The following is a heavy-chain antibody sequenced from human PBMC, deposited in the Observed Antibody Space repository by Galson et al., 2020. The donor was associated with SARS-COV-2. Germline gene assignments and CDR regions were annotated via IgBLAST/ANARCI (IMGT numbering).Heavy chain of an antibody. Sequence: SETLSLTCTVSGGSISSGGYYWSWIGQHPGKGLEWIGYTYYSGSTYYNPSLKSRVTISVDTSKNQFSLKLSSVTAADTAVYYCARAPLGIVGVVQYVDYWGQGTLVTVSS. V-gene: IGHV4-31*03. J-gene: IGHJ4*02. D-gene: IGHD3-3*01. CDR2: TYYSGST. CDR3: ARAPLGIVGVVQYVDY. CDR1: GGSISSGGYY.